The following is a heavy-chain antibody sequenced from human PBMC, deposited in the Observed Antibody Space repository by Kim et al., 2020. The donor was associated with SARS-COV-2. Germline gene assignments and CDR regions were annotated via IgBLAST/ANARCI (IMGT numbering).Heavy chain of an antibody. J-gene: IGHJ4*02. CDR1: GFTFSSYA. Sequence: GGSLRLSCAASGFTFSSYAMSWVRQAPGKGLEWVSAISGSGGSTYYADSVKGRFTISRDNSKNTLYLQMNSLRAEDTAVYYCAKVAGLGPIRLGVYDYWGQGTLVTVSS. CDR3: AKVAGLGPIRLGVYDY. V-gene: IGHV3-23*01. D-gene: IGHD3-16*01. CDR2: ISGSGGST.